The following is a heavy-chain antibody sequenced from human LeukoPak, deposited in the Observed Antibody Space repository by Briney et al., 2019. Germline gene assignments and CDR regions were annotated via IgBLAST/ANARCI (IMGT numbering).Heavy chain of an antibody. CDR2: INPNSGGT. CDR3: ARDLIIGNRFDP. V-gene: IGHV1-2*02. D-gene: IGHD2/OR15-2a*01. Sequence: ASVKVSCKASGYTFTGYYMHWVRQAPGQGLGWMGWINPNSGGTNYAQKFQGRVTMTRDTSISTAYMELSRLRSDDTAVYYCARDLIIGNRFDPWGQGTLVTVSS. CDR1: GYTFTGYY. J-gene: IGHJ5*02.